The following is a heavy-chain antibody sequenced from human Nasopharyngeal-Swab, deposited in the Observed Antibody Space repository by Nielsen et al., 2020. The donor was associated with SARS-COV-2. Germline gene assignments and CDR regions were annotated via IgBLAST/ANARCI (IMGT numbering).Heavy chain of an antibody. V-gene: IGHV3-48*03. D-gene: IGHD3-10*01. Sequence: GESLKISCAASGFTFSSYEMNWVRQAPGEGLEWVSYISGSGRNIYYADSVEGRFTISRDNAKNSLFLQMNSLRAEDTAIYYCARGSRWFGTHPPDYWGQGTLVTVSS. CDR3: ARGSRWFGTHPPDY. CDR2: ISGSGRNI. CDR1: GFTFSSYE. J-gene: IGHJ4*02.